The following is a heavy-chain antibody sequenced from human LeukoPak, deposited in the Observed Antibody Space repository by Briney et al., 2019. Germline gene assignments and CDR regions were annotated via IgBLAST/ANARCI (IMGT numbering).Heavy chain of an antibody. Sequence: GGSLRLSCAASGFTFSNYWMTWVRQTPGKGLECVANIKQDGSEKYYVDSVKGRFTISRDNAKNSLYLQMNSLRAEDTAFYYCARERCSSASCFPDYWGQGTLVTVSS. D-gene: IGHD2-2*01. CDR1: GFTFSNYW. CDR3: ARERCSSASCFPDY. V-gene: IGHV3-7*01. J-gene: IGHJ4*02. CDR2: IKQDGSEK.